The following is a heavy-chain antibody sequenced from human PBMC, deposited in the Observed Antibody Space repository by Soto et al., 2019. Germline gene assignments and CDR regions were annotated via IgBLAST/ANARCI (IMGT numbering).Heavy chain of an antibody. CDR1: GFTFSSYA. V-gene: IGHV3-23*01. CDR3: AKGHHSVDIVATTFYYYYGMDV. D-gene: IGHD5-12*01. Sequence: EVQLLESGGGLVQPGGSLRLSCAASGFTFSSYAMSWVRQAPGKGLEWVSAISGSGGSTYYADSVKGRFTISRDNAKNTLYLHMNSVRAEDTALYYCAKGHHSVDIVATTFYYYYGMDVWGQGTTVTVSS. J-gene: IGHJ6*02. CDR2: ISGSGGST.